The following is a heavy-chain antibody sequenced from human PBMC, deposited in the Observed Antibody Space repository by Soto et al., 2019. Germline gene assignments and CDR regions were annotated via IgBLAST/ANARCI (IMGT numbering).Heavy chain of an antibody. V-gene: IGHV5-10-1*01. CDR1: GYSITTYW. CDR3: ARHVLGYCSNGICKDY. D-gene: IGHD2-8*01. CDR2: IDTRDSYT. J-gene: IGHJ4*02. Sequence: GESLKISCKGSGYSITTYWINWVRQMPGKGLEWMGRIDTRDSYTNYSPSFQGHVTISADKSISTAYLQWSSLKASDTAMYYCARHVLGYCSNGICKDYWGQGTLVTVSS.